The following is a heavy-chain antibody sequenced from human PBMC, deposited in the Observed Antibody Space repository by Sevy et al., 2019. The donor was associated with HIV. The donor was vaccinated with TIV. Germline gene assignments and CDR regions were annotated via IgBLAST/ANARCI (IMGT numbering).Heavy chain of an antibody. V-gene: IGHV4-30-4*01. CDR3: ARAGYYDSSGYYTTQAGLAFDI. D-gene: IGHD3-22*01. J-gene: IGHJ3*02. Sequence: SESLSLTCTVSGGSISSGDYYCSWIRQPPGNGLEWIGYIYYSGSTYYNPSLKSRVTISVDTSKNQFSLKLSSVTAADTAVYYYARAGYYDSSGYYTTQAGLAFDIWGQGTPVTVSS. CDR2: IYYSGST. CDR1: GGSISSGDYY.